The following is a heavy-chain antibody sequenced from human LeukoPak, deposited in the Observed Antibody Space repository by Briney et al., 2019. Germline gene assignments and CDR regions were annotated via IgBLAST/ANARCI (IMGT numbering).Heavy chain of an antibody. Sequence: GGSLRLSCAASGFTFDDYSMNWVRQAPGKGLEWVSSISTSSSYIYYADSVKGRFTISRDNAKNSLYLQMNSLRAEDTAVYYCARGAPYTYDSSGYYETDYWGQGTLVTVSS. D-gene: IGHD3-22*01. V-gene: IGHV3-21*01. CDR1: GFTFDDYS. J-gene: IGHJ4*02. CDR2: ISTSSSYI. CDR3: ARGAPYTYDSSGYYETDY.